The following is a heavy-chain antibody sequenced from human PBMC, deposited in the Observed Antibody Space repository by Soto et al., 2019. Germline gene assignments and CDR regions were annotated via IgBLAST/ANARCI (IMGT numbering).Heavy chain of an antibody. Sequence: ASVKVSCKASGYTFTSYDINWVRQATGQGLEWMGWMNPNSGNTGYAQKFQGRVTMTRNTSISTAYMELSSLRSEDTAVYYCARGKIALWLGELSGYYYYGMDVWGQGTRVTVSS. D-gene: IGHD3-10*01. J-gene: IGHJ6*02. CDR1: GYTFTSYD. CDR3: ARGKIALWLGELSGYYYYGMDV. V-gene: IGHV1-8*01. CDR2: MNPNSGNT.